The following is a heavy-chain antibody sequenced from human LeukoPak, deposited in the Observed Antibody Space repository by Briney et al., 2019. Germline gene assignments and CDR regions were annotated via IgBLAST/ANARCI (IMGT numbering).Heavy chain of an antibody. CDR3: TTLYYYDTTGYYWRGFDY. V-gene: IGHV4-4*02. CDR2: IYHSGNT. D-gene: IGHD3-22*01. Sequence: SETLSLTCAVSGGSTSNSNWWSWVRQPPGKGLEWIGEIYHSGNTNYNPSLKSRVTITVDTSKNQFSLELNSVTAADTALYFCTTLYYYDTTGYYWRGFDYWGQGALVTVSS. CDR1: GGSTSNSNW. J-gene: IGHJ4*02.